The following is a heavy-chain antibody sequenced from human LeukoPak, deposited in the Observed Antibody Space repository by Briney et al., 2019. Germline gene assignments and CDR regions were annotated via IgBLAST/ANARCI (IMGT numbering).Heavy chain of an antibody. CDR1: GFTFSSYG. J-gene: IGHJ6*02. CDR2: ISYDGSNK. CDR3: AKDQGYYYGMDV. Sequence: GGSLRLSCAASGFTFSSYGMHWVRQAPGKGLEWVAVISYDGSNKYYADSVKGRFTISRDNSKNTLYLQMNSLRAEDTAVYYCAKDQGYYYGMDVWGQGTTVTVSS. V-gene: IGHV3-30*18.